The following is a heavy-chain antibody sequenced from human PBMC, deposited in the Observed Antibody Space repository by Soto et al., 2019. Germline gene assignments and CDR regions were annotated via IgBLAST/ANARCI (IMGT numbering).Heavy chain of an antibody. CDR3: ARSGNYYSPLFDY. D-gene: IGHD1-7*01. J-gene: IGHJ4*02. CDR2: IDPTDSYT. V-gene: IGHV5-10-1*01. CDR1: GYRFTSYW. Sequence: GESLKISCQASGYRFTSYWITWVRQMPGKGLEWMGRIDPTDSYTDYSPSFQGHVTISADKSITTAYLQWSDLKASDTAMYYCARSGNYYSPLFDYWGQGTLVTVPS.